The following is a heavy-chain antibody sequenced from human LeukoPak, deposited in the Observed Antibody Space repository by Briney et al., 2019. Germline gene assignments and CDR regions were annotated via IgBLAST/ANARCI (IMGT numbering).Heavy chain of an antibody. CDR2: VNPRGST. CDR1: GTSFSTYY. D-gene: IGHD3-10*01. V-gene: IGHV4-34*01. J-gene: IGHJ6*03. Sequence: SETLSLTCAVYGTSFSTYYWNWIRQSPGKGLEWIGEVNPRGSTNYNPSLKTRVTISADTSKNQFSLKLSSVTAADTAVYYCAREVGSGSYLGEYYYYYMDVWGKGTTVTISS. CDR3: AREVGSGSYLGEYYYYYMDV.